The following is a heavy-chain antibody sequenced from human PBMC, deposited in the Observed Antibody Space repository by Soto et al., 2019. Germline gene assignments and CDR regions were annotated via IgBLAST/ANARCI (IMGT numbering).Heavy chain of an antibody. CDR2: INPSGGST. CDR1: GYTFTSYY. J-gene: IGHJ6*02. D-gene: IGHD3-16*01. Sequence: ASVKVSCKASGYTFTSYYMHWVRQAPGQGLEWMGIINPSGGSTSYAQKFQGRVTMTRDTSTSTVYMELSSLRSEDTAVYYCASNYDYVWGSVYGMDVRGQGTTVTVSS. CDR3: ASNYDYVWGSVYGMDV. V-gene: IGHV1-46*01.